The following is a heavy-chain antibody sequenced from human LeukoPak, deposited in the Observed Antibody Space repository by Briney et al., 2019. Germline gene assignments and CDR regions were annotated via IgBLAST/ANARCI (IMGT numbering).Heavy chain of an antibody. V-gene: IGHV4-34*01. CDR2: INHSGST. J-gene: IGHJ4*02. D-gene: IGHD6-13*01. CDR3: ARSVAAAGPLGY. Sequence: SETLSLTCAVYGGSFSGYYWSWIRQPPGKGLEWIGEINHSGSTNYNPSLKSRVTTSVDTSKNQFSLKLSSVTAADTAVYYCARSVAAAGPLGYWGQGTLVTVSS. CDR1: GGSFSGYY.